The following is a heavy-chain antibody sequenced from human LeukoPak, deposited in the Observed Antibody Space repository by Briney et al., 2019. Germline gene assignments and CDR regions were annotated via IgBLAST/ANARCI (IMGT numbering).Heavy chain of an antibody. V-gene: IGHV3-21*01. J-gene: IGHJ4*02. CDR2: ISSSSSYI. D-gene: IGHD3-3*01. Sequence: PGGSLRLSCAASGFTFSSYSMNWVRQAPGKGLEWVSSISSSSSYIYYADSVKGRFTISRDNAKNSLYLQMNSLRAEDTAVYYCASSLDFWSGYYPNYWGQGTLVTVSS. CDR3: ASSLDFWSGYYPNY. CDR1: GFTFSSYS.